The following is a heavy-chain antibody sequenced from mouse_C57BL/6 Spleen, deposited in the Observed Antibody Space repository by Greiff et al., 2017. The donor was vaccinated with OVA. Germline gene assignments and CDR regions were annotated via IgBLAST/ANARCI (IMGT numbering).Heavy chain of an antibody. J-gene: IGHJ2*01. Sequence: VQLQQPGTELVKPGASVKLSCKASGYTFTSYWMHWVKQRPGQGLEWIGNINPSNGGTNYNEKFKSKASLTVDKSSSTAYMQLSSLTSEDSAVYYCARDYYGSSYRTNFDYWGQGTTLTVSS. D-gene: IGHD1-1*01. CDR1: GYTFTSYW. V-gene: IGHV1-53*01. CDR3: ARDYYGSSYRTNFDY. CDR2: INPSNGGT.